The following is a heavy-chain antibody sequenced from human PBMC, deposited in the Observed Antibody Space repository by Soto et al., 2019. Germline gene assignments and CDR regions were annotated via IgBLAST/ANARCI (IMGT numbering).Heavy chain of an antibody. V-gene: IGHV1-46*01. CDR2: INPSGGRT. CDR1: GYTFATHY. CDR3: ASFDLGCRSCYSEAVAGTRYYFDY. D-gene: IGHD6-19*01. Sequence: ASVKVSFKASGYTFATHYMHWVRQAPGQGLEWMGIINPSGGRTTYALKFQGRVTMTSDTSTNTVYVELTSLRDEDTAVYYCASFDLGCRSCYSEAVAGTRYYFDYWGQGTLVTVSS. J-gene: IGHJ4*02.